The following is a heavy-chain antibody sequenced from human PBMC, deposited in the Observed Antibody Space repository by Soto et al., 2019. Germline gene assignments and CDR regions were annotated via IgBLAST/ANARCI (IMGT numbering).Heavy chain of an antibody. CDR2: IIPIFGTA. J-gene: IGHJ5*02. D-gene: IGHD3-10*01. V-gene: IGHV1-69*13. Sequence: SVKVSCKASGGTFSSYAISWVRQAPGQGLEWMGGIIPIFGTANYAQKFQGRVTITADESTSTAYMELSSLRSEDTAVYYCARGVMDYGSGSYSLGTWGQGTLVTVSS. CDR3: ARGVMDYGSGSYSLGT. CDR1: GGTFSSYA.